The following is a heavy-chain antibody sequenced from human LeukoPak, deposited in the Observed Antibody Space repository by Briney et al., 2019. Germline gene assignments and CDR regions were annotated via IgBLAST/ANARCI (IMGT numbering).Heavy chain of an antibody. CDR3: ATISLLNSGSND. J-gene: IGHJ4*02. CDR2: IYYSGST. V-gene: IGHV4-39*01. Sequence: SETLSLTCSVSGGSISSSGYYWGWIRQPPGKGLEWIGSIYYSGSTYYNPSLKSRVTISVDTSKNQFSLKLSSVTAADTAVYYCATISLLNSGSNDWGQGTLVTVSS. CDR1: GGSISSSGYY. D-gene: IGHD1-26*01.